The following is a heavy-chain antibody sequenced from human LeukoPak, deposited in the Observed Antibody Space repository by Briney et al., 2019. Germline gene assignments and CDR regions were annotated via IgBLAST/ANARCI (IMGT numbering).Heavy chain of an antibody. CDR3: ARSTVSTIFGVVIPGPIDY. CDR2: MNPNSGNT. V-gene: IGHV1-8*03. D-gene: IGHD3-3*01. J-gene: IGHJ4*02. CDR1: GYTFTSYD. Sequence: ASVKVSCKASGYTFTSYDINWVRQATGQGLEWMGWMNPNSGNTGYAQKFQGRVTITRNTSISTAYMELSSLRSEDTAVYYCARSTVSTIFGVVIPGPIDYWGQGTLVTVSS.